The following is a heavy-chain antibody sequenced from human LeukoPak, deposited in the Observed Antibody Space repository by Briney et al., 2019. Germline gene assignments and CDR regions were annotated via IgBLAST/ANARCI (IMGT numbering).Heavy chain of an antibody. V-gene: IGHV3-23*01. D-gene: IGHD6-13*01. CDR2: ISGSGGST. Sequence: GGSLRLSCAASGFTFSSYAMSWVRQAPGKGLEWVSAISGSGGSTYYADSVKGRFTISRDNSKNTLYLQMNSLRAEDTAVYYCAKQQGIAAAGTEAFDIWGQGTMVTVSS. CDR3: AKQQGIAAAGTEAFDI. CDR1: GFTFSSYA. J-gene: IGHJ3*02.